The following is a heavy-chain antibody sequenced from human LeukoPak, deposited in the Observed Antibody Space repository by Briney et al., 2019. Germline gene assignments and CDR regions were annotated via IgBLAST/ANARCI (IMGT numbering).Heavy chain of an antibody. CDR3: ARDRGWRLLDY. CDR2: IGGDGGKK. Sequence: GGSLRLSCAASGLTFSTHWMTWVRQAPGKGLEWLANIGGDGGKKFYVDSVKGRFTISRDNADNSLYLQMNRLRVEDTAVYYCARDRGWRLLDYWGQGTLVTVSS. J-gene: IGHJ4*02. CDR1: GLTFSTHW. V-gene: IGHV3-7*01. D-gene: IGHD6-25*01.